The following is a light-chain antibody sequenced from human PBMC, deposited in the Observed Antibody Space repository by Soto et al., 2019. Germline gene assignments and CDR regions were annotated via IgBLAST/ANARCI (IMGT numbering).Light chain of an antibody. CDR2: KAP. J-gene: IGKJ1*01. CDR3: QQYNSYPWT. V-gene: IGKV1-5*03. Sequence: DIQMTQSPSTLSASVGDIVTITCRASQSISSWWAWYQQKPGKAPKLLIYKAPSLESGVPSRFSGSGSGTEFTLTISSLQPDDFATYYYQQYNSYPWTFGQGTKLEIK. CDR1: QSISSW.